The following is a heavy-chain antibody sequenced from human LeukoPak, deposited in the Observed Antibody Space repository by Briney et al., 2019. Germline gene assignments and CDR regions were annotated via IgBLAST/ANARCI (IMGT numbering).Heavy chain of an antibody. CDR2: ISSGGTT. J-gene: IGHJ4*02. V-gene: IGHV3-23*01. D-gene: IGHD4-23*01. CDR1: GFTFSTYA. Sequence: GGSLRLSCVGSGFTFSTYAMNWARQAPGKGLEWVSAISSGGTTYYADSVKGRFNISRDNSKNTVYLQMNSLRAEDTAVYYCATRQTTVDYYDCWGQGTLVTVSS. CDR3: ATRQTTVDYYDC.